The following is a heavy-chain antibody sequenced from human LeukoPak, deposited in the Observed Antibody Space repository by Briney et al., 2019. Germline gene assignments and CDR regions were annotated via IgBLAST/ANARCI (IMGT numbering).Heavy chain of an antibody. Sequence: PSETLSLTCTVSGGSISSSSYYWGWIRQPPGKRLEWIGSIYYSGSTYYNPSLKSRVTISVDTSKNQFSLKLSSVTAADTAVYYCARDARGDWGSLFLSWGQGTLVTVSS. CDR3: ARDARGDWGSLFLS. J-gene: IGHJ5*02. V-gene: IGHV4-39*07. CDR1: GGSISSSSYY. D-gene: IGHD7-27*01. CDR2: IYYSGST.